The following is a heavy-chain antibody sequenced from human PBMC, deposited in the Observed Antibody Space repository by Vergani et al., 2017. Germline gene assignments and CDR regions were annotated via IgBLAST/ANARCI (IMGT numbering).Heavy chain of an antibody. CDR3: ARVPTASAGYGSSTSCYALGYYYYMDV. V-gene: IGHV4-30-2*01. Sequence: QLQLQESGPGLVKPSQTLSLTCAVPGVSISSGGYSWSWIRQPPGKGLEWIGYIYHSGSTYYNPSLKSRVSISVDMSKNQFSLKLSSVTAADTAVYYCARVPTASAGYGSSTSCYALGYYYYMDVWGKGTTVTVSS. CDR1: GVSISSGGYS. J-gene: IGHJ6*03. CDR2: IYHSGST. D-gene: IGHD2-2*03.